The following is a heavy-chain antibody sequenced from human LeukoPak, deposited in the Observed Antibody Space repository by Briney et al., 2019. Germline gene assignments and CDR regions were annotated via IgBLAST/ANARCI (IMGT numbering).Heavy chain of an antibody. V-gene: IGHV7-4-1*02. CDR3: AREGWSDP. CDR1: GYTFTGYY. J-gene: IGHJ5*02. Sequence: GASVKVSCKASGYTFTGYYMHWARQAPGQGLEWMGWINTNTGNPTYAQGFTGRFVFSLDTSVSTAYLQIRSLKAEDTAVYYCAREGWSDPWGQGTLVTVSS. CDR2: INTNTGNP.